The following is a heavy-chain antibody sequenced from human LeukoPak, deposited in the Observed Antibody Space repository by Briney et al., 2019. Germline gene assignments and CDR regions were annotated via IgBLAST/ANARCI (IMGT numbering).Heavy chain of an antibody. CDR1: GGSISSPPFL. V-gene: IGHV4-39*01. CDR2: IFDNGDT. J-gene: IGHJ6*03. D-gene: IGHD2-21*02. CDR3: ARGRRIVVVTVEDPYMYI. Sequence: PSETLSLTCSVSGGSISSPPFLWGWIRQPPGKGLEWIGSIFDNGDTDYNPSLKSRVTISIDMSKNQFSLKLSSVTAADTPVYYCARGRRIVVVTVEDPYMYIWGNGTTVTVSS.